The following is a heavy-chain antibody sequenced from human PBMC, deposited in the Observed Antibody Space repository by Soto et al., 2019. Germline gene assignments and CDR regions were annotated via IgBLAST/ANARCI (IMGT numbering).Heavy chain of an antibody. V-gene: IGHV3-21*01. CDR1: GFTFSSYS. CDR3: ARGGGSGSPDYYYYYMDV. D-gene: IGHD3-10*01. Sequence: GGSLRLSCAASGFTFSSYSMNWVRQAPGKGLEWVSSISSSSSYIYYADSVKGRFTISRDNAKNSLYLQMNSLRAEDTAVYYSARGGGSGSPDYYYYYMDVWGKGTTVTVSS. J-gene: IGHJ6*03. CDR2: ISSSSSYI.